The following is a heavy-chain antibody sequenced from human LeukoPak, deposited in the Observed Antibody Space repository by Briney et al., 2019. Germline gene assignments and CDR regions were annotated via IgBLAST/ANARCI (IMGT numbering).Heavy chain of an antibody. CDR1: GFTFNNYA. D-gene: IGHD6-19*01. Sequence: GGSLRLSCEASGFTFNNYAMSWVRQAPGKGLEWVSPMRGVSGTTYYAASVRGRVTISRDKSKNILSLKMNSLRVEDTAIYYCAKGSQWLLRGGAYFDSWGQGTPVSVSS. CDR3: AKGSQWLLRGGAYFDS. J-gene: IGHJ4*02. V-gene: IGHV3-23*01. CDR2: MRGVSGTT.